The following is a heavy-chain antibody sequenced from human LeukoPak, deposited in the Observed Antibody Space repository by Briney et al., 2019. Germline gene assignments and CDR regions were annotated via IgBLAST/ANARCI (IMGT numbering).Heavy chain of an antibody. CDR1: GGSISSTSYY. V-gene: IGHV4-39*07. D-gene: IGHD3-22*01. CDR3: ARAYDYDIDSPYAFDI. Sequence: SETLSLTYTVSGGSISSTSYYWAWIRQPPGKGLEWIGSLSSSGTTYYNTSLKSRLTISVDTSKNQFSLTLTSVTAADTAVYYCARAYDYDIDSPYAFDIWSQGTMVTVSS. CDR2: LSSSGTT. J-gene: IGHJ3*02.